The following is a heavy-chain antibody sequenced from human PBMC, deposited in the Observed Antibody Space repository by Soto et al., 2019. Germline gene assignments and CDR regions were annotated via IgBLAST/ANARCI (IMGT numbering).Heavy chain of an antibody. CDR1: GGSMSHYH. CDR3: ARTGYGDHFDY. Sequence: QVQLQESGPGLVKPSETLSLTCTVSGGSMSHYHWCWIGQSPGKGLEFIGYTHDSGIINYNPSLMSRVAISLDTSKNQFSLKLTSVTAADTALYYCARTGYGDHFDYWGRGTLFTVSS. CDR2: THDSGII. V-gene: IGHV4-59*01. J-gene: IGHJ4*02. D-gene: IGHD5-18*01.